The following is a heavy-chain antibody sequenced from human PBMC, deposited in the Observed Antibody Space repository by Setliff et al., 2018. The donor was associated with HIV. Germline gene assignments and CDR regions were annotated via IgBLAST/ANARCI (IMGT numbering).Heavy chain of an antibody. CDR2: IHTSGNI. CDR1: GGSISNFY. V-gene: IGHV4-4*07. D-gene: IGHD3-22*01. Sequence: PSETLSLTCTVSGGSISNFYWSWIRQPPGKGLEWIGRIHTSGNIRYNPSLQSRVTMSTDTSNNQFSLKLSSVTAADTAVYYCVKVGPSYYYDSTGYSPDAFDIWGHGTKVTVS. CDR3: VKVGPSYYYDSTGYSPDAFDI. J-gene: IGHJ3*02.